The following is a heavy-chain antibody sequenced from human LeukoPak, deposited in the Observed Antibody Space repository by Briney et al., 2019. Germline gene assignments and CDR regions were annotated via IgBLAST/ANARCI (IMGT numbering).Heavy chain of an antibody. CDR2: INPSGGST. CDR3: ARDPAMVRGGDYYGMDV. D-gene: IGHD3-10*01. CDR1: GYTFTSYY. J-gene: IGHJ6*04. V-gene: IGHV1-46*01. Sequence: ASVKVSCKASGYTFTSYYIHWVRQAPGQGLEWMGIINPSGGSTSYAQKFQGRVTMTRDTSTSTVYMELSSLRSEDTAVYYCARDPAMVRGGDYYGMDVWGKGTTVTVSS.